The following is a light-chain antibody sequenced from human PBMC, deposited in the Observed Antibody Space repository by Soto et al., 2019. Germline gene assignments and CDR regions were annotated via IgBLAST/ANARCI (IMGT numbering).Light chain of an antibody. J-gene: IGKJ1*01. CDR2: EVS. CDR3: QQYKDWPRT. Sequence: EIVMTQSPATLSVSPGERATLSCRASQSVTSNLAWYQHKPGQAPRLLIYEVSTRATAIPARFSGSGSGTEFTLTISSLQSEDFAVYYCQQYKDWPRTFGQGTKVEIK. V-gene: IGKV3-15*01. CDR1: QSVTSN.